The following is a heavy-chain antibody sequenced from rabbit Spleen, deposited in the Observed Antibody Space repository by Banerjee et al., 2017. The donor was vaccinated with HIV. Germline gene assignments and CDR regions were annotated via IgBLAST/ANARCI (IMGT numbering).Heavy chain of an antibody. CDR2: INTYTGKP. D-gene: IGHD3-1*01. CDR3: ARDLASVVGWNFNL. Sequence: QEQLVESGGGLVKSEGSLTLACKASGFSFSDRDVMCWVRQAPGKGLQWIACINTYTGKPVYATWPKGRFTISRTSSTTVTLQMTSLTAADTATYFCARDLASVVGWNFNLWGQGTLVTVS. V-gene: IGHV1S45*01. J-gene: IGHJ4*01. CDR1: GFSFSDRDV.